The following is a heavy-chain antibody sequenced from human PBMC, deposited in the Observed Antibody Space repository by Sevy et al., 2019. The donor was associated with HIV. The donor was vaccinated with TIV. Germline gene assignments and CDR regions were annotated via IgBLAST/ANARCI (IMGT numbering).Heavy chain of an antibody. Sequence: GGSLRLSCAASGFTFSSYWMSWVRQAPGKGLEWVAFLKSDVYGGTVDHAASVRGRFVISRDDSKTIAYLQMNDLKSEDTGVYYCTRWKAAQSIFDYWGQGALVTVSS. D-gene: IGHD6-13*01. V-gene: IGHV3-49*04. CDR2: LKSDVYGGTV. J-gene: IGHJ4*02. CDR1: GFTFSSYW. CDR3: TRWKAAQSIFDY.